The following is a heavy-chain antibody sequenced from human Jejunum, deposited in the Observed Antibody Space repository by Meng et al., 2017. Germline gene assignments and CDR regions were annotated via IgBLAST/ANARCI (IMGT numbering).Heavy chain of an antibody. D-gene: IGHD1-26*01. CDR1: GDSVRSAGYQ. V-gene: IGHV4-61*08. J-gene: IGHJ4*02. CDR3: ARDHMGSLDY. Sequence: VQLVKAAPGLVAPSETLSLICSVSGDSVRSAGYQGSWIRQPPGKGLEWIGYASTNYNPSLKSRVTISVDTSKNQFSLRLTSVTXADTAXYXCARDHMGSLDYWGQGILVTVSS. CDR2: AST.